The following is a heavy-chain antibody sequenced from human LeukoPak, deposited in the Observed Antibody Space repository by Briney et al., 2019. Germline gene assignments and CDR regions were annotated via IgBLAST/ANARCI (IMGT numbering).Heavy chain of an antibody. Sequence: GGSLRDSSAASVFSFTRFTTCTVRQAPGKGLEWVSAISGSGGSTYYADSVKGRFTISRDNSKNTLYLQMNSLRAEDTAVYYWAKDPVDYDFWSGYYTSLVSWGQGTLVTVSS. D-gene: IGHD3-3*01. CDR1: VFSFTRFT. J-gene: IGHJ5*02. CDR2: ISGSGGST. CDR3: AKDPVDYDFWSGYYTSLVS. V-gene: IGHV3-23*01.